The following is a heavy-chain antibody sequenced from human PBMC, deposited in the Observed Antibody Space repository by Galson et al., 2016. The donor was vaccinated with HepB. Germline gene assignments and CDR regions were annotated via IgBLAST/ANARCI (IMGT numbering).Heavy chain of an antibody. CDR3: ATNPASVTTYRDYYSGMDV. CDR1: GFTFSNAW. D-gene: IGHD4-17*01. V-gene: IGHV3-15*01. Sequence: SLRLSCAASGFTFSNAWMSWVRLAPGKGLGWVGRIKSRTDAGTTDYAAPVKDRFTISRDASKKMLYLQMDSLKTEDTAVYYCATNPASVTTYRDYYSGMDVWGQGTTVTVSS. J-gene: IGHJ6*02. CDR2: IKSRTDAGTT.